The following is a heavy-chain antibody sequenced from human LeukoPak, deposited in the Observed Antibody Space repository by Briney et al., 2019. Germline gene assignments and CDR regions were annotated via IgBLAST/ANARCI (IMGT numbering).Heavy chain of an antibody. D-gene: IGHD6-19*01. J-gene: IGHJ4*02. CDR2: ISTNGNT. CDR1: GGSIRSGSFY. CDR3: AMSSSVTRFDY. V-gene: IGHV4-61*02. Sequence: SQTLSLTCTVSGGSIRSGSFYWSWIRQPAGKGLEWIGRISTNGNTNYNPSLKSRVIISVDTSKNQFSLMLNSATAADTAVYYCAMSSSVTRFDYWGQGTLVTVSS.